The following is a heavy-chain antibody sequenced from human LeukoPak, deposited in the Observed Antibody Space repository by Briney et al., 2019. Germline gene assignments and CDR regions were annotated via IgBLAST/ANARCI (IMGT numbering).Heavy chain of an antibody. Sequence: GGSLRLSCAASGFPVSSNYMSWVRQAPGKGLEWVSVIYSGGSTYYADSVKGRFTISRDNSKNTLYLQMNSLRAEDTAVYYCASPRYSGSYYGFDYWGQGTLVTVSS. D-gene: IGHD1-26*01. CDR3: ASPRYSGSYYGFDY. J-gene: IGHJ4*02. CDR2: IYSGGST. CDR1: GFPVSSNY. V-gene: IGHV3-53*01.